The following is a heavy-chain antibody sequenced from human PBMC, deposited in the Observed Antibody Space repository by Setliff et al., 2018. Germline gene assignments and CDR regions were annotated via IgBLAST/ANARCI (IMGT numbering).Heavy chain of an antibody. J-gene: IGHJ4*02. CDR3: ARVYSSSSRMGYYYY. D-gene: IGHD6-6*01. V-gene: IGHV4-38-2*01. Sequence: PSETLSLTCAVSGYSISSGYYWGWIRQPPGKGLEWIGSIYHSGSTYYNPSLKSRVTISVDTSKNQFSLKLSSVTAADTAVYYCARVYSSSSRMGYYYYWGQGILVTVSS. CDR2: IYHSGST. CDR1: GYSISSGYY.